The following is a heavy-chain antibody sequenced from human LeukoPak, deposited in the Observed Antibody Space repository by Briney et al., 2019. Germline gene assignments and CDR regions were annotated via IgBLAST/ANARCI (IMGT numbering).Heavy chain of an antibody. D-gene: IGHD3-10*01. CDR2: IYHGGST. CDR3: AKGEDHGSGAVHFAS. J-gene: IGHJ4*02. CDR1: GGSISSSNW. Sequence: SETLSLTCAVSGGSISSSNWWSWVRQPPGKGLEWIGEIYHGGSTNYNPSLKSRVAMSVDRSRNQFSLQLSSVAAADTAVYYCAKGEDHGSGAVHFASWGQGTLVTVSS. V-gene: IGHV4-4*02.